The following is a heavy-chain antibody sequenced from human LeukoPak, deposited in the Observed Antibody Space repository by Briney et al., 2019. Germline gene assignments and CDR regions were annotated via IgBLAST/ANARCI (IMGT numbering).Heavy chain of an antibody. V-gene: IGHV1-24*01. CDR3: ATGYCTNGVCYRFDY. Sequence: ASVKVSCKASGYTFTAHYIHWVRQAPGKGLEWMGGFDPEDGETIYAQKFQGRVTMTEDTSTDTAYMELSSLRSEDTAVYYCATGYCTNGVCYRFDYWGQGTLVTVSS. CDR1: GYTFTAHY. CDR2: FDPEDGET. D-gene: IGHD2-8*01. J-gene: IGHJ4*02.